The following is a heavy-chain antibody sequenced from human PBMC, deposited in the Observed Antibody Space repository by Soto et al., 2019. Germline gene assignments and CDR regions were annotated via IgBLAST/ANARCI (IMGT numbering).Heavy chain of an antibody. CDR3: STGGYYLDY. CDR1: GFAIRSYA. V-gene: IGHV3-15*01. CDR2: IKSKTDGGTT. Sequence: GGSLRLSCVASGFAIRSYAMNWVRQAPGKGLEWVGRIKSKTDGGTTDYAAPVKGRFTISRDDSKNTVYLQINSLKIEDTAVYYCSTGGYYLDYWGQGTLVTVSS. J-gene: IGHJ4*02.